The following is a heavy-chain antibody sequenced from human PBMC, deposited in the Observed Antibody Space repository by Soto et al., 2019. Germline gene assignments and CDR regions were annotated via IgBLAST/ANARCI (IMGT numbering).Heavy chain of an antibody. Sequence: GASVKVSCKASGGTFSSYTISWVRQAPGQGLEWMGRIIPILGIANYAQKFQGRVTITADKSTSTAYMELSSLRSEDTAVYYCSRYLGEATVTGGSWGQGPLVPVYS. CDR2: IIPILGIA. J-gene: IGHJ4*02. D-gene: IGHD4-17*01. V-gene: IGHV1-69*02. CDR1: GGTFSSYT. CDR3: SRYLGEATVTGGS.